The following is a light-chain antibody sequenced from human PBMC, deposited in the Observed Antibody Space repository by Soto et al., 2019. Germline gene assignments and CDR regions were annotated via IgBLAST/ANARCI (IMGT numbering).Light chain of an antibody. CDR1: QSVFYSSNNKNY. CDR2: WAS. J-gene: IGKJ1*01. CDR3: HQYYNTLWT. Sequence: IVMTQSPDSLAVSLGERATINCKSSQSVFYSSNNKNYLAWYQQKPGQPPKLLFYWASTRESGVPDRFSGSGSGTDFTLTISSLQAEDVAVYYCHQYYNTLWTFGQGTKVEIK. V-gene: IGKV4-1*01.